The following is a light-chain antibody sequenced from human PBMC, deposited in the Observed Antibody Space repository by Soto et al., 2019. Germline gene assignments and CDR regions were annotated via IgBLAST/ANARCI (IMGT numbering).Light chain of an antibody. V-gene: IGKV1-39*01. Sequence: DILMTQSPSSLSASVGDRVTITCRTSQSIGKYLNWYQQKPGKAPKRLISAASSLHGVVPSRFRGSGSGTDFTVTISSLQPDDFATYFCQQNCTTPLTFGGGTKVEIK. CDR1: QSIGKY. CDR3: QQNCTTPLT. J-gene: IGKJ4*01. CDR2: AAS.